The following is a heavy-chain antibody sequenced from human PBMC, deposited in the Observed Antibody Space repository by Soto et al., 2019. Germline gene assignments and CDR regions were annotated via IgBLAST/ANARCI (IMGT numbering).Heavy chain of an antibody. J-gene: IGHJ4*02. CDR1: GYTFTNYY. V-gene: IGHV1-46*01. CDR2: INPSTGST. D-gene: IGHD2-15*01. Sequence: GASVKVSCKASGYTFTNYYIHWVRQAPGQGLEWMGIINPSTGSTTYAQKFQGRVTLTRDTSTSTVYMDLSSLRSEDTAVYYCARENGGNHFDYWGQGTLGTVSS. CDR3: ARENGGNHFDY.